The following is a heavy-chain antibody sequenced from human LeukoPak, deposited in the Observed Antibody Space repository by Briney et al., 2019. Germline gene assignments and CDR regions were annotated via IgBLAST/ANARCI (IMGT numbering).Heavy chain of an antibody. CDR2: FDPEDGET. V-gene: IGHV1-24*01. CDR1: GYTLTELS. D-gene: IGHD4-23*01. Sequence: GASVKVSCKVPGYTLTELSMHWVRQAPGKGLEWMGGFDPEDGETIYAQKFQGRVTMTEDTSTDTAYMELSSLRSEDTAVYYCATDSKNSRGYFDYWGQGTLVTVSS. CDR3: ATDSKNSRGYFDY. J-gene: IGHJ4*02.